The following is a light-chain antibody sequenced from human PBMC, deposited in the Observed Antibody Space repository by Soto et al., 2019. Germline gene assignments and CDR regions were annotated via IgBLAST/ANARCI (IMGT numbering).Light chain of an antibody. CDR3: SSYTSSYTWV. J-gene: IGLJ3*02. CDR2: GVT. Sequence: QSVLTQPASLAGSTGQSITISCSGTTNDVGGYNYVSWYQQHPGKAPKLLIYGVTDRPSGVSSRFSGSKSGNAASLTISGLQAEDEGDYYCSSYTSSYTWVFGGGTKVTVL. V-gene: IGLV2-14*03. CDR1: TNDVGGYNY.